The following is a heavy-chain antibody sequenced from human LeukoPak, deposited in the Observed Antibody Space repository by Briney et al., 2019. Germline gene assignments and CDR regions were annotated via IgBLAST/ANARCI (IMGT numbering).Heavy chain of an antibody. CDR3: ARDILTYYDILTGYYGGGAFDI. V-gene: IGHV4-61*01. Sequence: SETLSLTCTVSGGSVSSGSYYWSWIRQPPGKGLEWIGYIYYSGSTNYNPSLKSRVTISVDTSKNQFSLKLSSVTAADTAVYYCARDILTYYDILTGYYGGGAFDIWGQGTMVTVSS. D-gene: IGHD3-9*01. J-gene: IGHJ3*02. CDR1: GGSVSSGSYY. CDR2: IYYSGST.